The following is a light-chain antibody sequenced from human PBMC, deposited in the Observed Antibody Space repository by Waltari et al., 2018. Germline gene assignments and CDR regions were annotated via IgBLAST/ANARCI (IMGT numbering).Light chain of an antibody. CDR1: QDISMY. CDR3: QQHDNLPPT. CDR2: DAP. Sequence: DIQMTQSPSSLSASVGDRVTISCQASQDISMYLNWYQQKPGKAPKLLIYDAPNLETGVPSRFSGSGSGTDFSLTISSLQPEDSATYYCQQHDNLPPTFGGGTKVEIK. V-gene: IGKV1-33*01. J-gene: IGKJ4*01.